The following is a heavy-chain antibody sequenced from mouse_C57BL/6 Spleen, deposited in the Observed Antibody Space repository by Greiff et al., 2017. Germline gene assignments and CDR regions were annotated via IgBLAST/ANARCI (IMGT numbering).Heavy chain of an antibody. D-gene: IGHD1-1*01. V-gene: IGHV1-15*01. CDR1: GYTFTDYE. J-gene: IGHJ2*01. Sequence: LVESGAELVRPGASVTLSCKASGYTFTDYEMHWVKQTPVHGLEWIGAIDPETGGTAYNQKFKGKAILTADKSSSTAYMELRSLTSEDSAVYYCTRAGLYYYGSSRYFDYWGQGTTLTVSS. CDR2: IDPETGGT. CDR3: TRAGLYYYGSSRYFDY.